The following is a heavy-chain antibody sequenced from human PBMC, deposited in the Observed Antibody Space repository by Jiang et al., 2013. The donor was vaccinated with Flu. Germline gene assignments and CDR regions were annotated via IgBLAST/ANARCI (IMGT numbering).Heavy chain of an antibody. Sequence: SGAEVKKPGASVKVSCKASGYAFTSYGINWVRQAPGQGLEWMGWISPYNYNTNSAQKLQGRLTMSTEVSTSTVYMELRGLRSDDTAVYYCAREEEGGRGAFYGMDVWGQGTTVTVSS. J-gene: IGHJ6*02. CDR2: ISPYNYNT. V-gene: IGHV1-18*01. CDR3: AREEEGGRGAFYGMDV. D-gene: IGHD3-10*01. CDR1: GYAFTSYG.